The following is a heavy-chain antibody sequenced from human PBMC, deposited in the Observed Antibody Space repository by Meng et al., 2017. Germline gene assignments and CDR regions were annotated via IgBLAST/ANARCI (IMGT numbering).Heavy chain of an antibody. CDR1: GFTFSTYW. CDR3: ARDSSGYYSNYYFDY. J-gene: IGHJ4*02. CDR2: IKQDGSEK. V-gene: IGHV3-7*01. D-gene: IGHD3-22*01. Sequence: GESLKISCAASGFTFSTYWMTWVRQAPGKGLEWVANIKQDGSEKYYVDSVKGRFTISRDNAKNSLYLQMSSLRAEDTAVYYCARDSSGYYSNYYFDYWGQGTLVTVSS.